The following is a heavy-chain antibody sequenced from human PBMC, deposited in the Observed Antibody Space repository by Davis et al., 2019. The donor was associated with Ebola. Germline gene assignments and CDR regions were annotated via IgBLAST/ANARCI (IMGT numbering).Heavy chain of an antibody. CDR3: ARGPTTSGLDY. D-gene: IGHD1-7*01. J-gene: IGHJ4*02. Sequence: PGGSLRLSCAASGFTFSSYGMHWVRQAPGKGLEWVAVIWYDGSNKYYADSVKGRFTTSRDNSKNTLYLQMNSLRAEDTAVYYCARGPTTSGLDYWGQGTLVTVSS. V-gene: IGHV3-33*01. CDR2: IWYDGSNK. CDR1: GFTFSSYG.